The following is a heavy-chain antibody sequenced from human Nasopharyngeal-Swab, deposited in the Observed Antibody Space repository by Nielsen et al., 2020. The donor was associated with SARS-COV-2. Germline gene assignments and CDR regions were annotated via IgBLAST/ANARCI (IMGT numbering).Heavy chain of an antibody. Sequence: GESLKISCAASGFTVTNNYMTWVRQVPGKGLEWVSAISGSGGSTYYADSVKGRFTISRDNSKNTLYLQMNSLRAEDTAVYYCAYDYVWGSYRYQGAFDIWGQGTMVTVSS. D-gene: IGHD3-16*02. CDR1: GFTVTNNY. V-gene: IGHV3-23*01. CDR3: AYDYVWGSYRYQGAFDI. J-gene: IGHJ3*02. CDR2: ISGSGGST.